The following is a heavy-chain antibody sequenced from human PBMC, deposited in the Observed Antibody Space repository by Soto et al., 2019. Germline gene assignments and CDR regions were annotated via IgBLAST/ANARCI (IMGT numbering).Heavy chain of an antibody. V-gene: IGHV3-30-3*01. Sequence: GGSLRLSCAASGFSFSSYAMHWVRQAPGKGLEWVAVISYDGSNKYYADSVKGRFTISRDNSKNTLYLQMNSLRAEDTAVYYYAREHSSSPFDYWGQGSLVTVSS. CDR2: ISYDGSNK. CDR3: AREHSSSPFDY. J-gene: IGHJ4*02. CDR1: GFSFSSYA. D-gene: IGHD6-13*01.